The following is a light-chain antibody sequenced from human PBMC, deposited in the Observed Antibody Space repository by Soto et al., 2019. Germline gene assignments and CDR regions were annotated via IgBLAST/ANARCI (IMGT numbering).Light chain of an antibody. V-gene: IGLV1-40*01. J-gene: IGLJ3*02. Sequence: QSVLTQPPSVSGAPGQRVTISCTGSFFNIGAGYDVHWYQQLPGTAPKLLIYGNNNRPSGVPDRFSASKSGSSASLTITGLQAEDEADYYCQSYDISLSGVFGVGTQLTVL. CDR3: QSYDISLSGV. CDR1: FFNIGAGYD. CDR2: GNN.